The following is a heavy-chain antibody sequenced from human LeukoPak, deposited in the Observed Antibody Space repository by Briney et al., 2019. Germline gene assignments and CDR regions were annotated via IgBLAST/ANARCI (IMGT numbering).Heavy chain of an antibody. CDR1: GYSFIDYY. CDR3: ARDVKPIHLGYCSSTSCYSPTTHAFDI. Sequence: ASVKVSCKASGYSFIDYYIHWVRRAPGQGLGWMGRISPKSGDTNSAQNCQRRVTMTSDTPINTAYMELSRLTSDDTAVYYCARDVKPIHLGYCSSTSCYSPTTHAFDIWGQGKTGTVSS. J-gene: IGHJ3*02. D-gene: IGHD2-2*01. CDR2: ISPKSGDT. V-gene: IGHV1-2*06.